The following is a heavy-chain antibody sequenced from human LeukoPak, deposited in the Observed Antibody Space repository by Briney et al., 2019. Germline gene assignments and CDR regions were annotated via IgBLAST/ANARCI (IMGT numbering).Heavy chain of an antibody. D-gene: IGHD6-19*01. CDR3: AKGGYSSGWRNYFDY. CDR2: ISGSGTGT. V-gene: IGHV3-23*01. Sequence: QPGGSLRLSCAASGFTFSSYAMSWVRQAPGKGLEWVSTISGSGTGTYYADSVKGRFTISRDYSKYTLYLQMNSLRANDTAVYYCAKGGYSSGWRNYFDYWGQGTLVTVSS. CDR1: GFTFSSYA. J-gene: IGHJ4*02.